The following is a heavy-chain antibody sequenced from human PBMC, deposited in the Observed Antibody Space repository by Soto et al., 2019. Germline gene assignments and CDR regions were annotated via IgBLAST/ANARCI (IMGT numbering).Heavy chain of an antibody. CDR1: GYTLTSYG. CDR2: ISAYNGNT. Sequence: ASVKVSCKASGYTLTSYGISWVRQAPGQGLEWMGWISAYNGNTNYAQKLQGRVTMTTDTSTSTAYMELRSLRSDDTAVYYCARAVFNYYDSSGYFDYWGQGTLVTVSS. V-gene: IGHV1-18*01. J-gene: IGHJ4*02. CDR3: ARAVFNYYDSSGYFDY. D-gene: IGHD3-22*01.